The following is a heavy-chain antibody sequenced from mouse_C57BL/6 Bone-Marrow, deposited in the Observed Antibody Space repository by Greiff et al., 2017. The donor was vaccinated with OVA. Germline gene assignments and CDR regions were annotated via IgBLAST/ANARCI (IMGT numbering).Heavy chain of an antibody. J-gene: IGHJ4*01. CDR2: IWSGGST. CDR3: ATPIYYYGSSYFPYAMDY. V-gene: IGHV2-2*01. Sequence: QVQLQQSGPGLVQPSQSLSITYTVSGFSLTSYGVHWVRQSPGKGLEWLGVIWSGGSTDYNAAFISRLSISKDNSKSQVFFKMNSLQADDTAIYYCATPIYYYGSSYFPYAMDYWGQGTSVTVSS. CDR1: GFSLTSYG. D-gene: IGHD1-1*01.